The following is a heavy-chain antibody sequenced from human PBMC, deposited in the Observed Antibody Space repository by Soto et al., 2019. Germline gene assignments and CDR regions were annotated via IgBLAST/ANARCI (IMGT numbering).Heavy chain of an antibody. CDR3: ARQGDYDVSGTPQLASYFYGMDV. CDR1: GFTFGDYA. D-gene: IGHD3-10*01. V-gene: IGHV3-48*04. Sequence: GGSLRLSCTASGFTFGDYAMNWVRQAPGKGLEWVSYISRNSSNKYYVDSVKCRFTISRDNAKNSLYLQMNSLRAEDTAVYYCARQGDYDVSGTPQLASYFYGMDVWGQGTTVTVSS. CDR2: ISRNSSNK. J-gene: IGHJ6*02.